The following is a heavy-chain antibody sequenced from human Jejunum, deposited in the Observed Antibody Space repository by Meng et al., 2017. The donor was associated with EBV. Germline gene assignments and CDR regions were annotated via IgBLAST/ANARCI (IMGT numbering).Heavy chain of an antibody. V-gene: IGHV4-61*01. Sequence: QPQLQESGPGLVKPSGTLSLTCPVSGGSVNSGNVYWSWIRQPPGKGLEWIGYIYYSGSTNYIPSLKSRVTISLDTSKNQFSLKLSSVTAADTAVYYCAGLRYSGYDRAFDYWGQGALVTVSS. D-gene: IGHD5-12*01. J-gene: IGHJ4*02. CDR2: IYYSGST. CDR1: GGSVNSGNVY. CDR3: AGLRYSGYDRAFDY.